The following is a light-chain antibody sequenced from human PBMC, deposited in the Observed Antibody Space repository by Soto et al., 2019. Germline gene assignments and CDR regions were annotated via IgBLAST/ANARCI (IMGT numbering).Light chain of an antibody. CDR2: TNN. CDR3: ATWDDSRKGV. J-gene: IGLJ1*01. V-gene: IGLV1-44*01. CDR1: TSNIESHS. Sequence: QPGQTQPPSASATPGHRVIISCSGSTSNIESHSVNWFQQVPGTAPRLLIITNNQRPSGVPDRFSGSKSGASASLAISGLQSEDEATYYCATWDDSRKGVFGTGTKVTVL.